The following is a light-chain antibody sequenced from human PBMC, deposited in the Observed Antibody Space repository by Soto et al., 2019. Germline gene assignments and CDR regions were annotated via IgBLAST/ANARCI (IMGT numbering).Light chain of an antibody. V-gene: IGKV1-9*01. CDR2: AAS. Sequence: IQLTQSPSSLSASVGDRVTITCRASQGISSFLAWYQQKPGKAPKLLIYAASTLQIGVPSRFSGSGSGTDFTLTISSLQPEDFATYYCQQLESYPSTFGGGTKVEIK. CDR1: QGISSF. CDR3: QQLESYPST. J-gene: IGKJ4*01.